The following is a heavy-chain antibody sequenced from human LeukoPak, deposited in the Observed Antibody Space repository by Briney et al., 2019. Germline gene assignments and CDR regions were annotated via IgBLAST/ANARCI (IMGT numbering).Heavy chain of an antibody. CDR2: IYHSGST. Sequence: PSQTLSLTCAVSGGSISSGGYSWSWIRQPPGKGLEWIGYIYHSGSTYHNPSLKSRVTISVDRSKNQFSLKLSSVTAADTAVYYCAREGNDYGDYHDAFDIWGQGTMVTVSS. J-gene: IGHJ3*02. CDR1: GGSISSGGYS. D-gene: IGHD4-17*01. V-gene: IGHV4-30-2*01. CDR3: AREGNDYGDYHDAFDI.